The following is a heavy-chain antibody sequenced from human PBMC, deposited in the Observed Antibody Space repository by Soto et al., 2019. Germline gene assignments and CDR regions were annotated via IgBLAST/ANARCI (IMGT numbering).Heavy chain of an antibody. D-gene: IGHD3-3*01. Sequence: SETLSLTCAVSSGSISSSNWWSWVRQPPGKGLEWIGEIYHSGSTNYNPSLKSRVTISVDKSKNQFSLKLSSVTAADTAVYYCARVGEYDFWSGYYTAYYYYMDVWGKGTTVTVSS. J-gene: IGHJ6*03. CDR2: IYHSGST. V-gene: IGHV4-4*02. CDR3: ARVGEYDFWSGYYTAYYYYMDV. CDR1: SGSISSSNW.